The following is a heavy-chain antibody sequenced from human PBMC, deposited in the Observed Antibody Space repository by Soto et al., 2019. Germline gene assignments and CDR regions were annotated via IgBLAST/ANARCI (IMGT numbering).Heavy chain of an antibody. V-gene: IGHV6-1*01. CDR2: TYYRSEWYN. CDR1: GDSVSSNSAA. Sequence: SQTLSLTCAISGDSVSSNSAAWNWIRQSPSRGLEWLGRTYYRSEWYNDYAVSVKSRITINPDTSKNQFSLQLNSVTPEDTAVYYCARAVITMVRGVITTDYYSYGMDVWRHGTTATVSS. J-gene: IGHJ6*02. D-gene: IGHD3-10*01. CDR3: ARAVITMVRGVITTDYYSYGMDV.